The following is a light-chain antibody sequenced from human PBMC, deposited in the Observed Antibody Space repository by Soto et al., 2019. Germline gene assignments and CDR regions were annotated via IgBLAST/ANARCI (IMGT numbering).Light chain of an antibody. Sequence: EIVMTQSPATLSVSPGERATLSCRASQSVSSNLAWYQQKPGQAPRLLIYGASNRATGIPDRFSGSGSGTDFTLTISSLQPDDFATYYCQHYNSYSEAFGQGTKGDIK. CDR3: QHYNSYSEA. CDR2: GAS. CDR1: QSVSSN. V-gene: IGKV3D-15*01. J-gene: IGKJ1*01.